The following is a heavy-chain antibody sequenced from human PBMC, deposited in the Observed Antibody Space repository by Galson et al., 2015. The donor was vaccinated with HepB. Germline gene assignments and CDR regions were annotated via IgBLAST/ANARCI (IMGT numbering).Heavy chain of an antibody. CDR2: TYYRSKWYN. Sequence: CAISGDSVSSTSAAWNWIRQSPSRGLEWLGRTYYRSKWYNDYAVSVKSRITINPDTSKNQFSLQLNSVTPEDTAVYYCVRLRLQQLPDYYGMDVWGQGTTVTVSS. CDR3: VRLRLQQLPDYYGMDV. D-gene: IGHD6-13*01. CDR1: GDSVSSTSAA. J-gene: IGHJ6*02. V-gene: IGHV6-1*01.